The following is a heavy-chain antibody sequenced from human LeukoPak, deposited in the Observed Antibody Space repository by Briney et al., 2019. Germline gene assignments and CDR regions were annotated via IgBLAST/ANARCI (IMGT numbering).Heavy chain of an antibody. J-gene: IGHJ4*02. CDR2: IYYSGST. CDR1: GGSISSYY. D-gene: IGHD3-3*01. Sequence: SETLSLTCTVSGGSISSYYWSWIRQPPGKGLEWIGYIYYSGSTNYNPSFKSRVTISVDTSKNQFSLKLSSVTAADTAVYYCARHPFPKYDFWSGYSTAYYFDYWGQGTLVTVSS. CDR3: ARHPFPKYDFWSGYSTAYYFDY. V-gene: IGHV4-59*08.